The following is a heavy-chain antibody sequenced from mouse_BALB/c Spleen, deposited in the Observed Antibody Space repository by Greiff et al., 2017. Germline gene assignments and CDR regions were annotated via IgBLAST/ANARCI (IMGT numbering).Heavy chain of an antibody. Sequence: EVKLVESGPGLVKPSQSLSLTCSVTGYSITSGYYWNWIRQFPGNKLEWMGYISYDGSNNYNPSLKNRISITRDTSKNQFFLKLNSVTTEDTATYYCARGLDGNYVWFAYWGQGTLVTVSA. CDR3: ARGLDGNYVWFAY. J-gene: IGHJ3*01. V-gene: IGHV3-6*02. CDR2: ISYDGSN. CDR1: GYSITSGYY. D-gene: IGHD2-1*01.